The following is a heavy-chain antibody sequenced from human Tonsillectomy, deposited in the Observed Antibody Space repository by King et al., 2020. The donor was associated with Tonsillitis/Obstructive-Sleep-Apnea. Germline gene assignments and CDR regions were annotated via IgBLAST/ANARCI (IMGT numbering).Heavy chain of an antibody. CDR3: ARLPTSDFDLENY. J-gene: IGHJ4*02. CDR1: GGSIRTSTYY. D-gene: IGHD5-12*01. Sequence: QLQESGPGLVKPSETLSLTCTVSGGSIRTSTYYWGWIRQPPGKALEWIGTIYQSGSTFYNPSLKSRVTISADTSKNQFSLKVTSVTAADTAVYYCARLPTSDFDLENYWGQGTLVTVSS. CDR2: IYQSGST. V-gene: IGHV4-39*01.